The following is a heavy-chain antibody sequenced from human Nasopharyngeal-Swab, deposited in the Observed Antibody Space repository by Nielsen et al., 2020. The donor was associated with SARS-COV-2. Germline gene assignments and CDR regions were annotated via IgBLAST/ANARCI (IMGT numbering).Heavy chain of an antibody. V-gene: IGHV3-23*03. CDR1: GFTFSTYA. CDR2: IHRGGSSS. Sequence: GGSLRLSCAASGFTFSTYAMSWVRQAPGKGLEWVAVIHRGGSSSYFADSVKGRFTLSRENSKNTLYLHMNSLRAEDTAVYYCARGGALNWYIDRWGRGTLVTVS. J-gene: IGHJ2*01. CDR3: ARGGALNWYIDR.